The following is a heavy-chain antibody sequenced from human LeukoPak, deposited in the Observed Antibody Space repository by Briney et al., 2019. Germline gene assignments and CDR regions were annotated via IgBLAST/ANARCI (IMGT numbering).Heavy chain of an antibody. CDR1: GFTLSSYE. Sequence: PGGSLRPSCAASGFTLSSYEMNWVRQAPGRGLEWVAFMSSSGGTVYYADSVRGRFTLSRDNAKSSLFLYLQMNSLRAEDTAVYYCARTEMSPYYYYGMDVWGQGTTVTVSS. J-gene: IGHJ6*02. D-gene: IGHD3/OR15-3a*01. CDR3: ARTEMSPYYYYGMDV. CDR2: MSSSGGTV. V-gene: IGHV3-48*03.